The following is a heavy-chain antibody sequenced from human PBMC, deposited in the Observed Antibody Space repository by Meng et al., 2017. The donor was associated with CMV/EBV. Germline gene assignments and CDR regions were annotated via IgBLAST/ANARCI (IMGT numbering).Heavy chain of an antibody. CDR2: ITASGGST. CDR3: AKAFSASWYREYYDD. V-gene: IGHV3-23*01. D-gene: IGHD6-13*01. Sequence: GGSLRLSCVASEFTFSNYAKSWVRQAPGRGLAWVSAITASGGSTYYADSVKGRFTVSRDNSKNTLYLQMNSLRAEDTALYYCAKAFSASWYREYYDDWGQGTLVTVSS. CDR1: EFTFSNYA. J-gene: IGHJ4*02.